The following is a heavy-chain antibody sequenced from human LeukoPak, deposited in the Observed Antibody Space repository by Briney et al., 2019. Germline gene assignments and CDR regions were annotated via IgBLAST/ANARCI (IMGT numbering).Heavy chain of an antibody. V-gene: IGHV3-48*04. CDR2: ISGSETTI. CDR1: GFTFSSYS. D-gene: IGHD6-19*01. J-gene: IGHJ4*02. CDR3: ARVLYSSGRRGAGGSRPVDY. Sequence: PGGSLRLSCAASGFTFSSYSMNWIRQAPGKGLEWVSYISGSETTILYADSVKGRFTISRDNAKNSLYLQMSSLGAEDTAVYYCARVLYSSGRRGAGGSRPVDYWGQGTLVTVSS.